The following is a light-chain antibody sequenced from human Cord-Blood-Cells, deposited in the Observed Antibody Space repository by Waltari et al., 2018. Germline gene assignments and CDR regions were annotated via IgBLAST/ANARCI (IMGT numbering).Light chain of an antibody. CDR1: QSISSW. CDR3: QQYNSYSS. J-gene: IGKJ3*01. CDR2: KAS. Sequence: IRMSQSPSTLSASAGHRATITCRASQSISSWLAWYQQKPGKAPKLLIYKASSLESGVPSRFSGSGSGTEFTLTISSLQPDDFATYYCQQYNSYSSFGPGTKVDIK. V-gene: IGKV1-5*03.